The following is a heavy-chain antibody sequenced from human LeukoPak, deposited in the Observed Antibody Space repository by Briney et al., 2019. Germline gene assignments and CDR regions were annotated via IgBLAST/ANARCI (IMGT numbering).Heavy chain of an antibody. J-gene: IGHJ6*03. CDR1: GGSISSYY. CDR2: IYTSGNT. D-gene: IGHD2-2*01. CDR3: ARIKYQLLPYYYYYMDV. Sequence: PSETLSLTCTVSGGSISSYYWSWIRQPAGKGLEWIGRIYTSGNTNYNPSLKSRVTISVDTSKNQFSLKLSSVTAADTAVYYCARIKYQLLPYYYYYMDVWGKGTTVTVSS. V-gene: IGHV4-4*07.